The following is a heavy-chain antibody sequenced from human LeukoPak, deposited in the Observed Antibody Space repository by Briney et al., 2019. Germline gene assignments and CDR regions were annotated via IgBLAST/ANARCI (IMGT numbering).Heavy chain of an antibody. CDR2: ISSSGSTI. V-gene: IGHV3-48*04. CDR3: AELGITMIGGV. CDR1: GFTFSSFS. J-gene: IGHJ6*04. Sequence: GGSLRLSCAASGFTFSSFSMNWVRQAPGKGLEWVSYISSSGSTIYYADAVKGRFTISRDNAKNSLYLQMNSLRGEDTAVYYCAELGITMIGGVWGKGTTVTISS. D-gene: IGHD3-10*02.